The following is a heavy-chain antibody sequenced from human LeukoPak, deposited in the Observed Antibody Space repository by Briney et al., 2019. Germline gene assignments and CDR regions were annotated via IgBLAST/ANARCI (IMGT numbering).Heavy chain of an antibody. Sequence: PSETPSLTCTVSGGSISSYYWNWIRQPPGKGLEWIGYIYYSGSTNCNPSLKSRVTISVDTSKNQFSLKLSSVTAADTAVYYCARRSGSYQAYYFDYWGQGTLVTVSS. CDR1: GGSISSYY. V-gene: IGHV4-59*08. CDR2: IYYSGST. D-gene: IGHD1-26*01. J-gene: IGHJ4*02. CDR3: ARRSGSYQAYYFDY.